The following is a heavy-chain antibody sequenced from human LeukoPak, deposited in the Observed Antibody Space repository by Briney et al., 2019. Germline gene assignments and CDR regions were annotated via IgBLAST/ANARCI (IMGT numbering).Heavy chain of an antibody. D-gene: IGHD3-22*01. CDR3: ARRDYYDSTGYYDY. V-gene: IGHV4-34*01. CDR2: INHSGST. Sequence: SETLSLTCAVYGGSFSGYYWSWIRQPPGKGLEWIGEINHSGSTNYNPSLKSRVTISVDKSKNQFSLKLSSVTAADTAVYYCARRDYYDSTGYYDYWGQGTLVTVSS. CDR1: GGSFSGYY. J-gene: IGHJ4*02.